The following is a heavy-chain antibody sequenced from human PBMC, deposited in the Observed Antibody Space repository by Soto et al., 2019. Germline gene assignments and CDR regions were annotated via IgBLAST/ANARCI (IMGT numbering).Heavy chain of an antibody. CDR3: ARDLGGGSSGWFGNWFDP. Sequence: QVQLVQSGAEVKKPGSSVKVSCKASGDTFSRYGISWVRQAPGQGLEWMGGFLPIFGSANYAQKFQGRVTITADESTSTDHMEVSSLRSEDTAIYYCARDLGGGSSGWFGNWFDPWGQGTLVTVSS. D-gene: IGHD6-19*01. J-gene: IGHJ5*02. CDR2: FLPIFGSA. CDR1: GDTFSRYG. V-gene: IGHV1-69*12.